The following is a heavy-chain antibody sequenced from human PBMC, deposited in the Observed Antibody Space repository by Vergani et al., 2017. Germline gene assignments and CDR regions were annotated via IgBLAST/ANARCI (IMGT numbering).Heavy chain of an antibody. Sequence: QVQLVQSGAEVKKPGSSVKVSCKASGGTFSSYTISWVRQAPGQGLEWMGRIIPILGIANYAQKFQGRVTITADKSTSTAYMELSSLRSEDTAVYYCARDPRRDGYNDYGMDVWGQGTTVTVPS. CDR2: IIPILGIA. CDR1: GGTFSSYT. D-gene: IGHD5-24*01. V-gene: IGHV1-69*08. J-gene: IGHJ6*02. CDR3: ARDPRRDGYNDYGMDV.